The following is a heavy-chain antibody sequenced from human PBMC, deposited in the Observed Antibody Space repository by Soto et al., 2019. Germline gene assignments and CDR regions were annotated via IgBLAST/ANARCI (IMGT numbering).Heavy chain of an antibody. V-gene: IGHV4-4*07. CDR3: ASSIAAAGTWYFDY. J-gene: IGHJ4*02. CDR2: IYTSGST. D-gene: IGHD6-13*01. CDR1: GGSISSYY. Sequence: PSETLSLTCTVSGGSISSYYWGWIRRPAGKGLEWIGRIYTSGSTNYNPSLKSRVTMSVDTSKNQFSLKLSSVTAADTAVYYCASSIAAAGTWYFDYWGQGTLVTVS.